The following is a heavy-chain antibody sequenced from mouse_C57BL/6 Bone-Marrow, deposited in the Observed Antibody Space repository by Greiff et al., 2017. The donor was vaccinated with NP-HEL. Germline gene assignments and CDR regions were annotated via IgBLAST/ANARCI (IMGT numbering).Heavy chain of an antibody. Sequence: EVKLVESGGGLVKPGGSLKLSCAASGFTFSSYAMSWVRQTPEKRLEWVATISDGGSYTYYPDNVKGRFTISRDNAKNNLYLQMSHLKSEDTAMYYCARDYYCSFAWFAYWGQGTLVTVSA. CDR3: ARDYYCSFAWFAY. CDR2: ISDGGSYT. CDR1: GFTFSSYA. D-gene: IGHD1-1*01. V-gene: IGHV5-4*03. J-gene: IGHJ3*01.